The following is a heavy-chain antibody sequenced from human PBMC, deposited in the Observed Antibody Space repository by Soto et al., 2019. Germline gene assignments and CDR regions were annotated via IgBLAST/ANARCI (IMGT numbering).Heavy chain of an antibody. CDR1: GSTFSSYS. CDR3: ARVTGASDTYGMDV. Sequence: GGSLRPSCAASGSTFSSYSMNWVRQAPGKGLEWVSSISSSSSYIYYADSVKGRFAISRDNAKNSLYLQMNSLRAEDTAVYYCARVTGASDTYGMDVWGQGTTATVSS. D-gene: IGHD7-27*01. J-gene: IGHJ6*02. V-gene: IGHV3-21*01. CDR2: ISSSSSYI.